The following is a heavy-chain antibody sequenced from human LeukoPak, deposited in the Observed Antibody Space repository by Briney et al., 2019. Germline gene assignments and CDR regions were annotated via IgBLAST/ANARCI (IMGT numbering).Heavy chain of an antibody. V-gene: IGHV3-23*01. CDR1: GFTFRSYA. D-gene: IGHD6-19*01. Sequence: GGSLRLSCAASGFTFRSYAMSWVRQAPGKGLEWVSAISGSGDITYYADSVKGRFTMSRDNFRNTLYLQMNSLRAEDTAVYYCAKIDSSGWYNKAAFDYWGQGTLVTVSS. CDR3: AKIDSSGWYNKAAFDY. CDR2: ISGSGDIT. J-gene: IGHJ4*02.